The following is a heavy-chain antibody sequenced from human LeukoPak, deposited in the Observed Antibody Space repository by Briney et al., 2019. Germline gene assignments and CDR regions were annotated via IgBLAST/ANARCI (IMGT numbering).Heavy chain of an antibody. J-gene: IGHJ4*02. CDR1: GFTFSSYG. D-gene: IGHD6-6*01. V-gene: IGHV3-33*06. Sequence: GRSLRLSCAASGFTFSSYGMHWVRQAPGKGLEWVAVIWYDGSNKYYADSVKGRFTISRDNSKDTLYLQMNSLRAEDTAVYYCAKDSYSSSSGGVFDYWGQGTLVTVSS. CDR2: IWYDGSNK. CDR3: AKDSYSSSSGGVFDY.